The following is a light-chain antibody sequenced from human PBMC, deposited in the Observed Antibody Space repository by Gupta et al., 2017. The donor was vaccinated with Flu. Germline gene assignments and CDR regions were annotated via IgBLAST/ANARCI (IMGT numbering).Light chain of an antibody. CDR1: QSVLYSSNNKNY. V-gene: IGKV4-1*01. CDR3: HQYYSTPWT. Sequence: SLGERATINCKSSQSVLYSSNNKNYLAWYQHKPGQPPKLLIYWASTRESGVPDRFPGSGSGTDFTLTISILQAEDVAVYYCHQYYSTPWTFGQGTKVEIK. J-gene: IGKJ1*01. CDR2: WAS.